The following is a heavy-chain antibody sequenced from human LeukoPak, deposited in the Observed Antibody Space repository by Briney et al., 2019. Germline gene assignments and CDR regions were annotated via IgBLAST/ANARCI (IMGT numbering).Heavy chain of an antibody. V-gene: IGHV1-18*01. Sequence: GASVKVSCKASGYTFTTYGISWVRQAPGQGLEWMGWISAYNGYTNYAQKLQGRVTMTTDTSTSTAYMELRSLRSDDTAVYYCARDRTTVTYWPQPPDDRVFDYWGQGTLVTVSS. J-gene: IGHJ4*02. D-gene: IGHD4-11*01. CDR1: GYTFTTYG. CDR2: ISAYNGYT. CDR3: ARDRTTVTYWPQPPDDRVFDY.